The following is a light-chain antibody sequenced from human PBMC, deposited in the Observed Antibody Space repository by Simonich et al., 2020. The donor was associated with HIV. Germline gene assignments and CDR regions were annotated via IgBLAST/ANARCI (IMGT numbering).Light chain of an antibody. CDR2: KTS. V-gene: IGKV1-5*03. J-gene: IGKJ2*01. CDR1: QSMSSW. CDR3: QHYNNYLYT. Sequence: DIQMTQSPSTLSASVGDRVIITCRASQSMSSWLAWYQQKPGKAPKLLIYKTSTLESLVPSRFSGSGSGTEFTLTISSLQPDDFATYYCQHYNNYLYTFGQGTKLEI.